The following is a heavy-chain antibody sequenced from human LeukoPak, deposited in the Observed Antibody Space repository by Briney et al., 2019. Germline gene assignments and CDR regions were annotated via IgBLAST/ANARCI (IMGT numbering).Heavy chain of an antibody. Sequence: SETPSLTCTVSGGSISSSSYYWGWIRQPPGKGLEWIGSIYYSGSTYYNPSLKSRVTISVDTSKNQFSLKLSSVTAADTAVYYCARYSSGGWFDFDYWGQGTLVTVSS. CDR1: GGSISSSSYY. V-gene: IGHV4-39*01. CDR2: IYYSGST. J-gene: IGHJ4*02. D-gene: IGHD6-19*01. CDR3: ARYSSGGWFDFDY.